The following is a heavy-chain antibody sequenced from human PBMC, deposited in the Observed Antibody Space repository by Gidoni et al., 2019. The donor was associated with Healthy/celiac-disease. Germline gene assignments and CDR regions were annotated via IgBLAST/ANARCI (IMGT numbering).Heavy chain of an antibody. CDR3: ARDVVVVAATSDWFDP. V-gene: IGHV4-39*02. CDR1: GGSISSSSYY. J-gene: IGHJ5*02. D-gene: IGHD2-15*01. CDR2: IYYSGST. Sequence: QLQLQESGPGLVKPSETLSLTCTVSGGSISSSSYYWGWIRQPPGKGLEWIGSIYYSGSTYYNPSLKSRVTISVDTSKNQFSLKLSSVTAADTAVYYCARDVVVVAATSDWFDPWGQGTLVTVSS.